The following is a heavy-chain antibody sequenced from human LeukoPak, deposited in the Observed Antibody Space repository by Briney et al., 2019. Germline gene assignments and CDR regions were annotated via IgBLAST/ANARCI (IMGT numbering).Heavy chain of an antibody. Sequence: SVKVSCKASGFTFTSSAVQWVRQARGQRLEWIGWIVVGSGNTNYAQKFQERVTITRDMSTSTAYMELSSLRSEDTAVYYCAAGHYDGSGYYPPQDYYYYGMDVWGQGTTVTVSS. D-gene: IGHD3-22*01. CDR1: GFTFTSSA. CDR3: AAGHYDGSGYYPPQDYYYYGMDV. J-gene: IGHJ6*02. V-gene: IGHV1-58*01. CDR2: IVVGSGNT.